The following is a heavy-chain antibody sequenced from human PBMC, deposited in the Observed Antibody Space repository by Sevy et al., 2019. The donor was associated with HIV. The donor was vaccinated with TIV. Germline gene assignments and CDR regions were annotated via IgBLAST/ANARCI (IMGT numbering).Heavy chain of an antibody. CDR1: GFTFSSYW. V-gene: IGHV3-7*01. J-gene: IGHJ6*03. CDR2: IKQDGSEK. CDR3: AREGWELLSYYYYYYMDV. D-gene: IGHD1-26*01. Sequence: GGSLRLSCAASGFTFSSYWMSWVRQAPGKGLEWVANIKQDGSEKYYVDSVKGRFTISRDNAKNSLYLQMNSLRAEDTAVYYCAREGWELLSYYYYYYMDVWGQGTTVTVSS.